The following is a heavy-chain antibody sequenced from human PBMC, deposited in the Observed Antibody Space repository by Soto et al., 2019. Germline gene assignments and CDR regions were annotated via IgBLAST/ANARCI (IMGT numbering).Heavy chain of an antibody. Sequence: VQLVESGGGMVKPGGSLRLSCAASGFTFSVYYMSWIRQAPGKGLEWVSYISSRGSNIYYADSVEGRFTISRDNAKNSLYLQMNSLRAEDTAVYYCARDCGGDCYGAFDIWGQGTMVTVS. V-gene: IGHV3-11*01. CDR2: ISSRGSNI. D-gene: IGHD2-21*01. CDR3: ARDCGGDCYGAFDI. CDR1: GFTFSVYY. J-gene: IGHJ3*02.